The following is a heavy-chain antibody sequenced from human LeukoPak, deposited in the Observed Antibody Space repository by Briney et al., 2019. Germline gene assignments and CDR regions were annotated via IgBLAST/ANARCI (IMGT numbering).Heavy chain of an antibody. J-gene: IGHJ4*02. CDR1: GFTFSSYS. D-gene: IGHD6-6*01. CDR2: ISSSGSTI. CDR3: ARDLEYTTSSGDY. V-gene: IGHV3-48*04. Sequence: GGSLRLSCAASGFTFSSYSMNWVRQAPGKGLEWVSYISSSGSTIFYADSVKGRFTISRDNAKNSLYLQMNSLRAEDTAVYYCARDLEYTTSSGDYWGQGTLVTVSS.